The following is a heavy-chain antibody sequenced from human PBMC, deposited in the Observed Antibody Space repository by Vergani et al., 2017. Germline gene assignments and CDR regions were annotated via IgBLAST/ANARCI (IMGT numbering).Heavy chain of an antibody. Sequence: QVQLQESGPGLVKPSETLSLTCTVSGGSISSYYWSWIRQPPGKGLEWIGSIYYSGSTYYNPSLKSRVTISVDTSKNQFSLKLSSVTAADTAVYYCAREVYYYYGMDVWGQGTTVTVSS. D-gene: IGHD5-24*01. V-gene: IGHV4-59*05. J-gene: IGHJ6*02. CDR3: AREVYYYYGMDV. CDR2: IYYSGST. CDR1: GGSISSYY.